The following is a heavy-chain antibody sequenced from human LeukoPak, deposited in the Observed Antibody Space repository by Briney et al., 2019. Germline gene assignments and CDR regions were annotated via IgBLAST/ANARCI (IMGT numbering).Heavy chain of an antibody. CDR1: GYTFTSYG. CDR3: ARVTYSYGYEGAFDI. Sequence: GASVKVSCKASGYTFTSYGISWVRQAPGQGLEWMGWIGAYNGNTNYAQKHQGRVTMTTDTSTSTAYMELRSLRSDDTAVYYCARVTYSYGYEGAFDIWGQGTMVTVSS. CDR2: IGAYNGNT. D-gene: IGHD5-18*01. J-gene: IGHJ3*02. V-gene: IGHV1-18*04.